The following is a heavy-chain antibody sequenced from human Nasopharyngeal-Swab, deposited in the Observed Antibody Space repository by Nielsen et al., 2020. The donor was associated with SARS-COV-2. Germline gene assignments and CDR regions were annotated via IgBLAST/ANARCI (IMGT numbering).Heavy chain of an antibody. D-gene: IGHD3-10*01. CDR2: ISYDGSNK. Sequence: VRQAPGQWLEWVAVISYDGSNKYYADSVKGRFTISRDNSKNTLYLQMNSLRAEDTAAYYCARGPSDHYYGSGSYDWFDPWGQGTLVTVSS. J-gene: IGHJ5*02. V-gene: IGHV3-30-3*01. CDR3: ARGPSDHYYGSGSYDWFDP.